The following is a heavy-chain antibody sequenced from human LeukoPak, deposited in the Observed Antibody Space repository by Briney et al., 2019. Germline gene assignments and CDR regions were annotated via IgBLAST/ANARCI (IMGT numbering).Heavy chain of an antibody. J-gene: IGHJ4*02. D-gene: IGHD3-10*01. CDR1: GYTFTGYY. CDR2: INPNSGGT. V-gene: IGHV1-2*02. Sequence: ASVKVSCKASGYTFTGYYMHWVRQAPGQGLEWMGWINPNSGGTNYAQKFQGRVTMTRDTSISTAYMEPSRLRSDDTAVYYCARDQQLLWFGELDYWGQGTLVTVSS. CDR3: ARDQQLLWFGELDY.